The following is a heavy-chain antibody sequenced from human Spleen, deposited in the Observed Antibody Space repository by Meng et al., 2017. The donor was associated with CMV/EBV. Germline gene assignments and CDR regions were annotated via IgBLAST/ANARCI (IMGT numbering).Heavy chain of an antibody. CDR3: ARERFLEWLHYFDY. CDR2: INHSGST. D-gene: IGHD3-3*01. V-gene: IGHV4-34*01. CDR1: GGSFRGYC. Sequence: VSGGSFRGYCWGWIRPPPGKGLEWIGEINHSGSTNYNPSLKSRVTISVDTSKNQFSLKLSSVTAADTAVYYCARERFLEWLHYFDYWGQGTLVTVSS. J-gene: IGHJ4*02.